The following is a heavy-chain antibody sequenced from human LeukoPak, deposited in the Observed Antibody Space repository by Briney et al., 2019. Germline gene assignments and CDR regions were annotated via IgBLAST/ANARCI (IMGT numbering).Heavy chain of an antibody. Sequence: GGSLRLSCAVSGFTFSDYYMSWIRQAPGKGLEWVSYISSGGSTISHADSVKGRFTISRDNAENSLYLQMNSLRAEDTAVYYCARERAIASLRPYYFDYWGQGTLVTVSS. CDR3: ARERAIASLRPYYFDY. J-gene: IGHJ4*02. CDR1: GFTFSDYY. D-gene: IGHD6-6*01. CDR2: ISSGGSTI. V-gene: IGHV3-11*01.